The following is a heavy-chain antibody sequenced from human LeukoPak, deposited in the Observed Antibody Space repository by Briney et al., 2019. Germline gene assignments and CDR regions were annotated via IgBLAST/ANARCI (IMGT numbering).Heavy chain of an antibody. CDR1: GFTFSNYA. CDR3: ARSGYSYGYNPSDY. D-gene: IGHD5-18*01. CDR2: ISGSGGST. J-gene: IGHJ4*02. V-gene: IGHV3-23*01. Sequence: GGSLRLSCAASGFTFSNYAMSWVRQAPGKGLEWVSAISGSGGSTYYADSVKGHFTISRDNSKNTLYPQMNSLRAEDTAVYYCARSGYSYGYNPSDYWGQGTLVTVSS.